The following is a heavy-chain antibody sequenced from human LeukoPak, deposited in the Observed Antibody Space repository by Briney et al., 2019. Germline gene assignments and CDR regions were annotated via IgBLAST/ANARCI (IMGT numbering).Heavy chain of an antibody. CDR1: GASISSHY. CDR3: ARGGASSLPFDF. V-gene: IGHV4-59*11. CDR2: MSHTGYT. J-gene: IGHJ5*01. Sequence: SETLSLTCAVSGASISSHYWGWIGQPPGKALEWIAFMSHTGYTNYSPSLKSRVTISLDTSKQQLSLNLNSVTAADTAVYYCARGGASSLPFDFWGPGTLVTVSS. D-gene: IGHD6-6*01.